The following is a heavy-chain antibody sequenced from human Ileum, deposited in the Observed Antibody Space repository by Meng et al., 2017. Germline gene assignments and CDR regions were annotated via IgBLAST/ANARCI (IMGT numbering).Heavy chain of an antibody. CDR2: RYYTGSI. D-gene: IGHD6-13*01. J-gene: IGHJ4*02. CDR3: ARGYGLSWHMGT. V-gene: IGHV4-59*01. Sequence: GHVQDGGPGLVMLSEPLSLTSTVSGGSINTDYLNWIRQTPGKGLEWIGCRYYTGSIHYNPSLKSRVTISADTSKNQFSLSLSSVTAADTAVYYCARGYGLSWHMGTWGQGALVTVSS. CDR1: GGSINTDY.